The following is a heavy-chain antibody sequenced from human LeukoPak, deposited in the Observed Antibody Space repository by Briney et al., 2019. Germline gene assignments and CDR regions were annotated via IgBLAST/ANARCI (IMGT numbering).Heavy chain of an antibody. D-gene: IGHD6-19*01. Sequence: PGGSLRLSCAASGFSFSSYAVHWVRHAPGKGLEWVAFISYDGSNKYYADSVKGRFTISRDNSKNTLYLQMNSLRAEDTAVYYCARASHSSGWYRYYYYGMDVWGQGTTVTVSS. CDR2: ISYDGSNK. J-gene: IGHJ6*02. CDR3: ARASHSSGWYRYYYYGMDV. CDR1: GFSFSSYA. V-gene: IGHV3-30-3*01.